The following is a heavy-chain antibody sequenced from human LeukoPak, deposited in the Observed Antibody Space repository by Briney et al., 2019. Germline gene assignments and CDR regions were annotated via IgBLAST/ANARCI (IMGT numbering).Heavy chain of an antibody. CDR3: ARIADSEAFDI. CDR1: GFTFSDYY. Sequence: GGALRLSCAASGFTFSDYYMSWIRQAPGEGLEWVSYISSSGSTIYYADSVKGRFTISRDNAKNSLYLQMNSLRAEDTAVYYCARIADSEAFDIWGQGTMVTVSS. J-gene: IGHJ3*02. D-gene: IGHD2-15*01. CDR2: ISSSGSTI. V-gene: IGHV3-11*01.